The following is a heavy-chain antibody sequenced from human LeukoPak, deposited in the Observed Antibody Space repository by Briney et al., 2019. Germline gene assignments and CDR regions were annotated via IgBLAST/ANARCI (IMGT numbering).Heavy chain of an antibody. V-gene: IGHV4-4*07. CDR3: ARDDNWNYGSFDY. CDR2: IYTSGST. D-gene: IGHD1-7*01. CDR1: GGSISSYY. Sequence: SSETLSLTCTVSGGSISSYYWSWIRQPAGKGLEWIGHIYTSGSTNYNTSLKSRVTMSVDTSKNQFSLKLNSVTAADTAVYYCARDDNWNYGSFDYWGQGTLVTVSS. J-gene: IGHJ4*02.